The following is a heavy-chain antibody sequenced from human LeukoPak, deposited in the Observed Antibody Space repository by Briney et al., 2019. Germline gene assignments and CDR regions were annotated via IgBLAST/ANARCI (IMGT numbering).Heavy chain of an antibody. CDR2: LWYDGSNK. J-gene: IGHJ4*02. CDR1: GFTFSSYG. V-gene: IGHV3-33*01. D-gene: IGHD3-22*01. Sequence: GGSLRLSCAAPGFTFSSYGMHWARQAPGKGLEWVAVLWYDGSNKYYADSVKGRFTIARDNSKNTLYLQMNSLRAEDTAVYYCARDNDSSGYSTGPVDYWGQGTLVTVSS. CDR3: ARDNDSSGYSTGPVDY.